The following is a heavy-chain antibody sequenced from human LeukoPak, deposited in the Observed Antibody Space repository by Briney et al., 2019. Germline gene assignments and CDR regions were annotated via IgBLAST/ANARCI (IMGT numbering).Heavy chain of an antibody. CDR2: ISRSGSTK. CDR1: GFTFSDYN. V-gene: IGHV3-11*01. D-gene: IGHD3-10*01. Sequence: GGSLRLSCAASGFTFSDYNMRWIRQAPGKGLEWVSSISRSGSTKYYADSVKGRFTISRDNAKNSLFLQMNSLRAEDTAVYYCARDRGVRRAFDIWGQGTMVTVSS. J-gene: IGHJ3*02. CDR3: ARDRGVRRAFDI.